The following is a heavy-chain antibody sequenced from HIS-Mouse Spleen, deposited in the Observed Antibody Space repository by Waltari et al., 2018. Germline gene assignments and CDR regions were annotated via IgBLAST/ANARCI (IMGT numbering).Heavy chain of an antibody. V-gene: IGHV4-39*07. CDR1: GGSISSISYN. D-gene: IGHD6-13*01. J-gene: IGHJ2*01. Sequence: QLQLQESGPGLVKPSETLSLPCTFSGGSISSISYNWGWIRKPPGKGLEGIGSIYYSGSTYYNPSLKSRVTISVDTSKNQFSLKLSSVTAADTAVYYCAREIPYSSSWYDWYFDLWGRGTLVTVSS. CDR2: IYYSGST. CDR3: AREIPYSSSWYDWYFDL.